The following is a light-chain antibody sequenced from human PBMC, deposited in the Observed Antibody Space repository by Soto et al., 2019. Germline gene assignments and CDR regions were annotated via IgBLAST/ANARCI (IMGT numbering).Light chain of an antibody. Sequence: QSALTQPASVSGSPGQSITISCTGTSSDVGNYNYVSWYQQHPGKAPKLMIYDVSNRPSGVSNRFSGFKSGNTASLTISGLQAEDEADYYCSSYTSTSKGVFGTGTKVTVL. CDR1: SSDVGNYNY. CDR2: DVS. V-gene: IGLV2-14*01. CDR3: SSYTSTSKGV. J-gene: IGLJ1*01.